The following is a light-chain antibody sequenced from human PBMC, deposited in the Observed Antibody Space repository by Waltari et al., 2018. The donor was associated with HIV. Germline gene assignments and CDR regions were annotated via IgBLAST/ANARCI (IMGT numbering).Light chain of an antibody. J-gene: IGLJ2*01. Sequence: QSVLTQPPSASGTPGQTVTISCSGSSSNIGNDAVNWYQQLPGTAPKLLIYSNNERPPGVPDRVSGSKYGTSASLAISGLQSEDQADYYCGTWDDSLNGWEVFGGGTKLTVL. V-gene: IGLV1-44*01. CDR1: SSNIGNDA. CDR3: GTWDDSLNGWEV. CDR2: SNN.